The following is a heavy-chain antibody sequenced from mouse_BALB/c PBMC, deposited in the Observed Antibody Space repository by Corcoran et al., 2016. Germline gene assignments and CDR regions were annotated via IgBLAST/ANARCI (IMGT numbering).Heavy chain of an antibody. D-gene: IGHD6-1*01. CDR1: GLSNKDTY. V-gene: IGHV14-3*02. Sequence: VQVQQSRGELEKPGASVKLFCTASGLSNKDTYMHWVNQRREQGLEWIGRIDPANGNTKYDPKFQGKATITADKSSNTADLQLSSRTSADTAVYCCAKGLWSRTMDYWGQGTSVTVSS. CDR3: AKGLWSRTMDY. J-gene: IGHJ4*01. CDR2: IDPANGNT.